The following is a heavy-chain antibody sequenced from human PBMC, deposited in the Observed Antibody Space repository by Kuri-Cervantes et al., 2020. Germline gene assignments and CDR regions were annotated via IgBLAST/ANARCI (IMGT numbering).Heavy chain of an antibody. CDR2: IYTSGST. CDR1: GGSISSGSYY. J-gene: IGHJ6*02. Sequence: SETLSLTCTVSGGSISSGSYYWSWIRQPAGKGLEWIGRIYTSGSTNYNPSLKSRVTISVDTSKNQFSLKLSSVTAADTAVYYCARAGYGGTHYYYGMDVWGQGTTVTVSS. V-gene: IGHV4-61*02. D-gene: IGHD4-23*01. CDR3: ARAGYGGTHYYYGMDV.